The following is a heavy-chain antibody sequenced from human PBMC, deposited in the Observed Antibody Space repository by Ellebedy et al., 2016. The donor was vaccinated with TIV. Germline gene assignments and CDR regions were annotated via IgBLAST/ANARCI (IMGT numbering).Heavy chain of an antibody. CDR1: GYTFTTYA. CDR3: ARLSRVYDSSGYNWFDP. J-gene: IGHJ5*01. V-gene: IGHV1-3*01. D-gene: IGHD3-22*01. CDR2: INAGNGNT. Sequence: AASVKVSCKASGYTFTTYAMHWVRQAPGQRLEWMGWINAGNGNTKYSQKFQGRVTITRDTSASTAYMELRSLRSEDTAVYYCARLSRVYDSSGYNWFDPWGQGTMVTV.